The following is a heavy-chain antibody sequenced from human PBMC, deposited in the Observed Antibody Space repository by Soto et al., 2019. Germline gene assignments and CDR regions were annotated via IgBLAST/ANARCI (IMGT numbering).Heavy chain of an antibody. J-gene: IGHJ5*02. V-gene: IGHV3-23*01. D-gene: IGHD1-26*01. CDR3: AKGSPYSGTYFHP. CDR1: GFTFSNYA. Sequence: DVQLLESGGGLVQPGGSLTLSCSASGFTFSNYAMSWVRRIPGKGLEWVSAISGSGGSTHYEDSVKGRFTISRDNSKSTLYLQMNSLRVDDTAVYYCAKGSPYSGTYFHPWGQGTLVTVSS. CDR2: ISGSGGST.